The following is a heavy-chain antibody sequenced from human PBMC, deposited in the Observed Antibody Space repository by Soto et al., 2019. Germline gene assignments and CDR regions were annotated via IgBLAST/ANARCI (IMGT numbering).Heavy chain of an antibody. CDR1: GGSISSYY. CDR2: IYYSGST. CDR3: ARSILGYCSSTSCYYYYYMDV. V-gene: IGHV4-59*08. Sequence: SETLSLTCTVSGGSISSYYWSWIRQPPGKGLEWIGYIYYSGSTNYNPSLKSRVTISVDTSKNQFSLKLSSVTAADTAVYYCARSILGYCSSTSCYYYYYMDVWGKGTTVTVSS. J-gene: IGHJ6*03. D-gene: IGHD2-2*01.